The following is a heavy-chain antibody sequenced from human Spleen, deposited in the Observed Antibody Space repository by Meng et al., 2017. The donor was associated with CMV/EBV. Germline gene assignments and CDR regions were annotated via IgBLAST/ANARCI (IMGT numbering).Heavy chain of an antibody. CDR3: ARALSSSGWYNQRFDP. D-gene: IGHD6-19*01. CDR1: SHFTGYY. Sequence: SHFTGYYMHWVRQPPGQGLEWMGWINPNSGGTNYAQKFQGWVTMTRDTSISTAYMELSRLRSDDTAVYYCARALSSSGWYNQRFDPWGQGTLVTVSS. J-gene: IGHJ5*02. V-gene: IGHV1-2*04. CDR2: INPNSGGT.